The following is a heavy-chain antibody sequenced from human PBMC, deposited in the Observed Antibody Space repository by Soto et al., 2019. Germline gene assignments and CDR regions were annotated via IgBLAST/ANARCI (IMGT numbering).Heavy chain of an antibody. V-gene: IGHV3-30*18. D-gene: IGHD3-10*01. CDR3: AKDDGSGSYYNPYYGMDV. CDR1: GFTFSSYG. Sequence: QVQLVESGGGVVQPGRSLRLSCAASGFTFSSYGMHWVRQAPGKGLEWVAVISYDGSNKYYADSVKGRFTISRDNSKNTLYLQMNSLRAEDKAVYYCAKDDGSGSYYNPYYGMDVCGQGTTVTVSS. CDR2: ISYDGSNK. J-gene: IGHJ6*02.